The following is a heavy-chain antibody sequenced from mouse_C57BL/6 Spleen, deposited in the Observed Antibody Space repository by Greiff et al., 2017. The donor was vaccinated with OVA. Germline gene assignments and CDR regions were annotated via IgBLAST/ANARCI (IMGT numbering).Heavy chain of an antibody. CDR1: GYTFTDYY. CDR2: INPNNGGT. V-gene: IGHV1-26*01. D-gene: IGHD2-2*01. CDR3: ARRGMVMFDY. J-gene: IGHJ2*01. Sequence: EVQLQQSGPELVKPGASVKISCKASGYTFTDYYMNWVKQSHGKSLEWIGDINPNNGGTSYNQKFKGKATLTVDKSSSTAYMELRSLTSEDSAVYYCARRGMVMFDYWGQGTTLTVSS.